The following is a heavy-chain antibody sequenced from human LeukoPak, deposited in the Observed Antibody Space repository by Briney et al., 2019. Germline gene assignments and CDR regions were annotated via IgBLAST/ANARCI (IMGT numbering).Heavy chain of an antibody. CDR1: GVSISSSNSY. V-gene: IGHV4-61*01. CDR3: ARETTSTSFDY. Sequence: SETLSLTCTVSGVSISSSNSYWGWIRQPPGKGLEWIGYIYYSGSTNYNLSLKSRVTISVDTSKNQFSLKLSSVTAADTAVYYCARETTSTSFDYWGQGTLVTVSS. D-gene: IGHD2-2*01. J-gene: IGHJ4*02. CDR2: IYYSGST.